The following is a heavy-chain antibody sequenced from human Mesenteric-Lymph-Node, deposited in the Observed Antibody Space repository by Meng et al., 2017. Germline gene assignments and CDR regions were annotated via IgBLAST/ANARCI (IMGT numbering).Heavy chain of an antibody. CDR2: ISYDGSNK. V-gene: IGHV3-30*04. CDR1: GFTFSSYA. Sequence: GGSLRLSCAASGFTFSSYAMHWVRQAPGKGLEWVAVISYDGSNKYYADSVKGRFTISRDNAKNSLYLQMNSLRAEDTALYYCARGNSWVDTAMDQPPYYYYYGMDVWGQGTTVTVSS. CDR3: ARGNSWVDTAMDQPPYYYYYGMDV. J-gene: IGHJ6*02. D-gene: IGHD5-18*01.